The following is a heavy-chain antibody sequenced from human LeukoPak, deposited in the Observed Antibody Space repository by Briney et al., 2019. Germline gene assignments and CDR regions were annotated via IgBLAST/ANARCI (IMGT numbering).Heavy chain of an antibody. V-gene: IGHV3-23*01. D-gene: IGHD3-22*01. CDR2: IIYSGGTT. CDR1: GFIFNNFA. CDR3: ARDSSSGYYTFDY. Sequence: GGSLRLSCVGSGFIFNNFAMNWVRQAPGKGLEWVSIIYSGGTTYYADSVKGRFTISRDTSKNTLYLQMNSLRAEDTAVYYCARDSSSGYYTFDYWGQGTLVTVSS. J-gene: IGHJ4*02.